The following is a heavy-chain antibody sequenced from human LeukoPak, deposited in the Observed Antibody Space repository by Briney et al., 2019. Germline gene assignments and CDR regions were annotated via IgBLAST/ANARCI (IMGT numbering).Heavy chain of an antibody. J-gene: IGHJ5*02. CDR3: AREGGDPPWLDP. Sequence: SETLSLTCTVSDGSITNYDWTWIRQSAGKGLEWIGHINWSGITNSNPSLKSRVTMSVNTSKNQFSLNLTSLTAADTAVYSCAREGGDPPWLDPWGPGKLVTVSS. CDR2: INWSGIT. V-gene: IGHV4-4*07. D-gene: IGHD6-25*01. CDR1: DGSITNYD.